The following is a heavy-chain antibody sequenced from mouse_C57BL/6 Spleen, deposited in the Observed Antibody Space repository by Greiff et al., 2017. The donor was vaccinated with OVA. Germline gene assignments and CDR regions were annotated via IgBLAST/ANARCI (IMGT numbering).Heavy chain of an antibody. V-gene: IGHV1-52*01. CDR3: ARGGTADWYFDV. CDR2: IDPSDSET. Sequence: QVQLKQPGAELVRPGSSVKLSCKASGYTFTSYWMHWVKQRPIQGLEWIGNIDPSDSETHYNQKFKDKATLTVDKSSSTAYTQLSSLTSEDSAVYYCARGGTADWYFDVWGTGTTVTVSS. CDR1: GYTFTSYW. D-gene: IGHD1-2*01. J-gene: IGHJ1*03.